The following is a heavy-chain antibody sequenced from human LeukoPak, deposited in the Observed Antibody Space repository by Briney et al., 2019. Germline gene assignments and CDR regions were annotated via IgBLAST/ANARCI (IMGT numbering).Heavy chain of an antibody. CDR1: GGTFSSYA. D-gene: IGHD3-9*01. CDR3: ASYLGGYFGRFDP. J-gene: IGHJ5*02. CDR2: IIPIFGTA. V-gene: IGHV1-69*06. Sequence: GASVKVSCKASGGTFSSYAISWVRQAPGQGLEWMGGIIPIFGTANYAQKFQGRVTITADKSTSTAYMELSSLRSEDTAVYYCASYLGGYFGRFDPWGQGTLVTVSS.